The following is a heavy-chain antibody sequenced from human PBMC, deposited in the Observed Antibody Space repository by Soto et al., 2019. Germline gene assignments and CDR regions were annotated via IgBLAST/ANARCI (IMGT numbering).Heavy chain of an antibody. V-gene: IGHV4-39*02. J-gene: IGHJ4*02. Sequence: QLQLQESGPGLVKPSETLSLTCTVSGGSISSSSYYWGWIRQPPGKELEWIGSIYYSGSTYYNPSLKSRVTISVDTSKNQFSLKLSSVTAADTAVYYCARDAITSFTPGTTVDYWGQGTLVTVSS. CDR3: ARDAITSFTPGTTVDY. D-gene: IGHD2-2*01. CDR1: GGSISSSSYY. CDR2: IYYSGST.